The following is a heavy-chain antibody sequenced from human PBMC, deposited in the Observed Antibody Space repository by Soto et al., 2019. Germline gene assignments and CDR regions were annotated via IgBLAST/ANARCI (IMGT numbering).Heavy chain of an antibody. Sequence: GESLKISCKASGYNFISYRIGWVRHMPGKGLERMGIIYPSDSATRYSPSFQGQVTISADTSISTAYLQWSSLKASDTAMYYCARGALTTYLDKGCPGTLVTVSS. V-gene: IGHV5-51*01. J-gene: IGHJ4*01. D-gene: IGHD4-17*01. CDR1: GYNFISYR. CDR3: ARGALTTYLDK. CDR2: IYPSDSAT.